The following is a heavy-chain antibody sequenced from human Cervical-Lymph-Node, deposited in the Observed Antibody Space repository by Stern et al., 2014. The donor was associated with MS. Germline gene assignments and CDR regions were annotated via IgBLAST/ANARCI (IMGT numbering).Heavy chain of an antibody. CDR2: IIPVFDTV. CDR3: ARGGRSSSYFCPDY. D-gene: IGHD6-13*01. J-gene: IGHJ4*02. Sequence: VQLVESGSEVKKPGSSVKVSCKASGDTFRTYAFSWVRQAPGQGLEWMGGIIPVFDTVDYAKKFRGRVTITADESTTTAYMEVRSLTSEDTAVYYCARGGRSSSYFCPDYWGQGTLVTVSS. V-gene: IGHV1-69*01. CDR1: GDTFRTYA.